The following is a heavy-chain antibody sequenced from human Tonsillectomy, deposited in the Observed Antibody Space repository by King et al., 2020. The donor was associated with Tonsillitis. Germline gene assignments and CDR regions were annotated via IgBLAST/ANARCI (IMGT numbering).Heavy chain of an antibody. Sequence: VQLVESGGGLIQPGGSLRLSCAASGFTVSSNYMSWVRQAPGKGLEWVSIIYSGGRTYYADSVKGRFAISGDNSKNTLYLQMNSLRAEDTAVYYCARETEVRGVPVYYGMDVWGQGTTVTVSS. CDR2: IYSGGRT. V-gene: IGHV3-53*01. J-gene: IGHJ6*02. D-gene: IGHD3-10*01. CDR1: GFTVSSNY. CDR3: ARETEVRGVPVYYGMDV.